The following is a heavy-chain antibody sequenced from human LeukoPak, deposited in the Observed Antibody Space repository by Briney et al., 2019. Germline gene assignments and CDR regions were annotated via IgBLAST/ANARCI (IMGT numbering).Heavy chain of an antibody. CDR3: AKHIVANPAYD. D-gene: IGHD3-16*01. V-gene: IGHV3-23*01. Sequence: PGGSLRLSCEASGFTFSVYAMTWVRQAPGKGLEWVSTFSAHGGSTYYADSVKGRFTISRDSSKNTLYLQMNSLRAEDTAIYYCAKHIVANPAYDWGQGTLVTVSS. CDR2: FSAHGGST. CDR1: GFTFSVYA. J-gene: IGHJ4*02.